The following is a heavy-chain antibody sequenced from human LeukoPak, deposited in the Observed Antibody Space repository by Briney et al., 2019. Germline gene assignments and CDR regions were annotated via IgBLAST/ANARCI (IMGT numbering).Heavy chain of an antibody. CDR3: ATREDYGDSEYFQH. D-gene: IGHD4-17*01. CDR2: FDPEDGET. J-gene: IGHJ1*01. V-gene: IGHV1-24*01. CDR1: GYTLTELS. Sequence: ASVKVSCKVSGYTLTELSMHRVRQAPGKGLEWMGGFDPEDGETIYAQKFQGRVTMTEDTSTDTAYMELSSLRSEDTAVYYCATREDYGDSEYFQHWGQGTLVTVSS.